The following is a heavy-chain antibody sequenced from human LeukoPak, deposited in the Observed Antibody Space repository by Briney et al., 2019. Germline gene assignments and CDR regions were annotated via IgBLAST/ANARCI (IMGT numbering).Heavy chain of an antibody. J-gene: IGHJ3*01. V-gene: IGHV3-15*01. CDR3: AMKAVPRPRLHDAFDF. D-gene: IGHD5-24*01. CDR1: GFSFSDGW. CDR2: ILCKTDGGTT. Sequence: AGTLRLSCAASGFSFSDGWMWWCRQIPPKELQGGGRILCKTDGGTTDYAAPVKGRFTISSDDSTNTLYLQMNSLKSEDTAVYYCAMKAVPRPRLHDAFDFWGQGTVVSVSS.